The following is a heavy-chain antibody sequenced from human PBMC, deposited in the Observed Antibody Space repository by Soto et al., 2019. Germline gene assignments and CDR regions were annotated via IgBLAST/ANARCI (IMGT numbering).Heavy chain of an antibody. J-gene: IGHJ3*02. V-gene: IGHV3-33*01. Sequence: GSLRLSCAASGFTFSSYGMHWVRQAPGKGLEWVAVIWYDGSNKYYADSVKGRFTISRDNSKNTLYLQMNSLRAEDTAVYYCARAQQLVRDDAFDIWGQGTMVTVSS. CDR3: ARAQQLVRDDAFDI. D-gene: IGHD6-13*01. CDR2: IWYDGSNK. CDR1: GFTFSSYG.